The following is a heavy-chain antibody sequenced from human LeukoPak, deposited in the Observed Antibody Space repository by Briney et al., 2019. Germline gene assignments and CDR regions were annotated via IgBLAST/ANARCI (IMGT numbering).Heavy chain of an antibody. Sequence: SETLSLTCTVSGGSISSYYWSWIRQPPGKGLEWLGYIYYSGSTYYNPSLKSRVTISVDTSKNQFSLKLSSVTAADTAVYYCARRRNPLPHWYFDLWGRGTLVTVSS. V-gene: IGHV4-59*08. CDR3: ARRRNPLPHWYFDL. CDR2: IYYSGST. CDR1: GGSISSYY. J-gene: IGHJ2*01.